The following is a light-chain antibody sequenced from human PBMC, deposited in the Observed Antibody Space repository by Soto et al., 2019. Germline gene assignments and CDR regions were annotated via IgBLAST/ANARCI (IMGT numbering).Light chain of an antibody. CDR3: SSYTNSRPFV. CDR2: DVS. J-gene: IGLJ1*01. CDR1: SSDVGGYND. Sequence: QSALTQPASVSGSPGQSITISCTGTSSDVGGYNDVSWYQQHPGKAPKLMIYDVSYWPSGVSNRFSGSKSGNTASLTISGLQAEDEADYYCSSYTNSRPFVFGTGTKVTVL. V-gene: IGLV2-14*01.